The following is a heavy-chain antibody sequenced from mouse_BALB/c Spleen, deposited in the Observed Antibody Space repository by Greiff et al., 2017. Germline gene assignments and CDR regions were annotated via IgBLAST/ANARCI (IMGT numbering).Heavy chain of an antibody. CDR2: ISDGGSYT. J-gene: IGHJ4*01. V-gene: IGHV5-4*02. Sequence: EVKLMESGGGLVKPGGSLKLSCAASGFTFSDYYMYWVRQTPEKRLEWVATISDGGSYTYYPDSVKGRFTISRDNAKNNLYLQMSSLKSEDTAMYYCARGRYDEGYYAMDYWGQGTSVTVSS. CDR3: ARGRYDEGYYAMDY. D-gene: IGHD2-14*01. CDR1: GFTFSDYY.